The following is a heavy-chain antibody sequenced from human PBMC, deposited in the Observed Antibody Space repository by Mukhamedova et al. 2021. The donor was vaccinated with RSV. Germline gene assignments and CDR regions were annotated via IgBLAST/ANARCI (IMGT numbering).Heavy chain of an antibody. Sequence: GSIYYSGSTYYNPSLKSRVTISVDTSKNQFSLKLSSVTTADTAVYYCARDESAASRDYYGMDVWGQGTTVTVSS. V-gene: IGHV4-39*07. J-gene: IGHJ6*02. CDR2: IYYSGST. CDR3: ARDESAASRDYYGMDV. D-gene: IGHD6-13*01.